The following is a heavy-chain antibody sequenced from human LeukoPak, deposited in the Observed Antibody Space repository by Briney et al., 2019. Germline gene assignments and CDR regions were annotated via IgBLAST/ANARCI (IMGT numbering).Heavy chain of an antibody. D-gene: IGHD6-6*01. CDR1: GFTFSSYE. CDR2: ISSSGSTI. J-gene: IGHJ3*02. Sequence: GGSLRLSCAASGFTFSSYEMNWARQAPGKGLEWVSYISSSGSTIYYADSVKGRFTISRDNAKNSLYLQMNSLRAEDTAVYYCARDRGPHSSSPNSGAFDIWGQGTMVTVSS. V-gene: IGHV3-48*03. CDR3: ARDRGPHSSSPNSGAFDI.